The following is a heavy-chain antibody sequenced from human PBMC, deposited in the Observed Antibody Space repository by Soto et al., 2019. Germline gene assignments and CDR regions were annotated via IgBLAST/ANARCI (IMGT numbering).Heavy chain of an antibody. V-gene: IGHV4-31*03. D-gene: IGHD3-10*01. CDR3: ATDRYYGSGSYSFRWFDP. J-gene: IGHJ5*02. CDR2: IYYGGST. CDR1: GGSISSGGYY. Sequence: SETLSLTCTVSGGSISSGGYYWSWIRQHPGKGLEWIGYIYYGGSTYYNPSLKSRVTISVDTSKNQFSLKLSSVTAADTAVYYCATDRYYGSGSYSFRWFDPWGQGTLVTVSS.